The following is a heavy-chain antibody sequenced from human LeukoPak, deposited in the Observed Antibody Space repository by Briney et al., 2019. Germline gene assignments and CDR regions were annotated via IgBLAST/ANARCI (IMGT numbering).Heavy chain of an antibody. CDR1: GGSISGYY. D-gene: IGHD5/OR15-5a*01. V-gene: IGHV4-59*01. Sequence: SETLSLTCTVSGGSISGYYWTWIRQPPGKGLEWIGYIYYSGSTNYNPSLKSRVTISIDTSKNQFSLKLSSVTAADTAVYYCARANPLYETCYFDYWGQGTLVTVSS. CDR3: ARANPLYETCYFDY. CDR2: IYYSGST. J-gene: IGHJ4*02.